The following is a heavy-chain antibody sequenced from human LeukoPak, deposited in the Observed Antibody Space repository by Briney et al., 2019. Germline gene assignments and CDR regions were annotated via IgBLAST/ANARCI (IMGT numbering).Heavy chain of an antibody. Sequence: SGPALVKPTQTLTLTCTFSGFSLSTSGMCVSWIRQPPGKALEWLARIDWDDDKYYSTSLKTRLTITKDTSKNQVVLTMTNMDPVDTATYYCAHREVRLDYFDYWGQGILVTVSS. CDR2: IDWDDDK. CDR3: AHREVRLDYFDY. D-gene: IGHD3-9*01. J-gene: IGHJ4*02. CDR1: GFSLSTSGMC. V-gene: IGHV2-70*11.